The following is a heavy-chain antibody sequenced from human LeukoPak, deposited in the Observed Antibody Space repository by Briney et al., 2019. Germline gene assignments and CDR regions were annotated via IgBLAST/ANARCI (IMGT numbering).Heavy chain of an antibody. V-gene: IGHV1-18*01. Sequence: ASVKVSCKASGYTFTSYGIIWVRQAPGQGLEWMGWISAYNGNTNYPQKLQGRVTMTTDTSTSTAYMELRSLRSDDTAVYYCARATGRVVRGITWRYFDYWGQGTLVTVSS. CDR2: ISAYNGNT. J-gene: IGHJ4*02. D-gene: IGHD3-10*01. CDR1: GYTFTSYG. CDR3: ARATGRVVRGITWRYFDY.